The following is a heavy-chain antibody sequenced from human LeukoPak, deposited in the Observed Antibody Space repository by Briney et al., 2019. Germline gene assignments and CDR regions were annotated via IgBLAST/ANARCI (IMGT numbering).Heavy chain of an antibody. V-gene: IGHV3-23*01. CDR3: AKRTEGEGPPFDY. CDR1: GFIFRNYA. D-gene: IGHD3-16*01. CDR2: VSGVGGST. Sequence: PGGSLRLSCAASGFIFRNYAMTWVRQAPGKGLEWVSAVSGVGGSTYYADSVKGRFTISRDSSKSTLYLQMNSLSAEDTAVYYCAKRTEGEGPPFDYWGQGTLVTVSS. J-gene: IGHJ4*02.